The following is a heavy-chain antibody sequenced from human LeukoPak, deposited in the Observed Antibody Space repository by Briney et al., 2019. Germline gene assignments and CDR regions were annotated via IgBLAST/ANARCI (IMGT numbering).Heavy chain of an antibody. V-gene: IGHV3-23*01. Sequence: GGSQRLSCAASGFTFSSYAMSWVRQPPGKGLEWVSAISGSGGSTYYADSVKGRFTISRDNSKNTLYLQMNSLRAEDTAVYYCATGRTIVVVPAAMPDYWGQGTLVTVSS. D-gene: IGHD2-2*01. CDR3: ATGRTIVVVPAAMPDY. CDR1: GFTFSSYA. J-gene: IGHJ4*02. CDR2: ISGSGGST.